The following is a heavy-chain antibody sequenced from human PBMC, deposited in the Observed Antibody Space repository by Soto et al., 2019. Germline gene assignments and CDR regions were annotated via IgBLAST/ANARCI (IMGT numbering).Heavy chain of an antibody. V-gene: IGHV3-11*06. CDR2: LSSESTFI. CDR3: ARVCSGTYNAVDL. Sequence: QVQLVESGGGLVRPGGSLRLSCAASGFTFSTFYMNWVRQAPGKGLEWVSFLSSESTFISYADSVKGRFTISRDNSKKSLFLQMDSLRVEDTAVYYCARVCSGTYNAVDLWGQGTVVTVSS. D-gene: IGHD1-26*01. CDR1: GFTFSTFY. J-gene: IGHJ3*01.